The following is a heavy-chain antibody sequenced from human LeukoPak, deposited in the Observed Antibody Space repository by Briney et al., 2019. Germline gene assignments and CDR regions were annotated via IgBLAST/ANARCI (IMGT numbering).Heavy chain of an antibody. J-gene: IGHJ3*02. V-gene: IGHV3-30*18. CDR3: AKDVTVTNDAFDI. Sequence: GRSLTLSCAASEFTFTTYGMHWVRQAPGKGLEWVAVISYDGSNKYYADSVKGRFTISRDNSKNTLYLQMNSLRAEDTAVYYCAKDVTVTNDAFDIWGQGTMVTVSS. CDR1: EFTFTTYG. CDR2: ISYDGSNK. D-gene: IGHD4-17*01.